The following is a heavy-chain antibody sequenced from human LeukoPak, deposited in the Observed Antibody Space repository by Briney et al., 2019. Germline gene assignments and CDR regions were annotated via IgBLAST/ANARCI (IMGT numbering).Heavy chain of an antibody. CDR2: ISSSSSTI. V-gene: IGHV3-48*01. J-gene: IGHJ4*02. CDR3: AKDRGNIVVVPAAMVFDY. D-gene: IGHD2-2*01. CDR1: GFTFSSYS. Sequence: GGSLRLSCAASGFTFSSYSMNWVRQAPGKGLEWVSYISSSSSTIYYADSVKGRFTISRDNSKNTLYLQMNSLRAEDTAVYYCAKDRGNIVVVPAAMVFDYWGQGTLVTVSS.